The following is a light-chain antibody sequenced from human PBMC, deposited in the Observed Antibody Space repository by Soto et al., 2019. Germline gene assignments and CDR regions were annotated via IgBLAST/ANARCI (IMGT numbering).Light chain of an antibody. J-gene: IGKJ5*01. V-gene: IGKV3-20*01. CDR1: QSVVSSY. CDR2: GAS. CDR3: QQFGSSLIT. Sequence: EIVLTQSPGTLSLSPWERATLSCSASQSVVSSYLAWYQQKPGQAPRLLIYGASSRATGIPDRFNGGGSGTDFILTISRLEPEDFAVYYCQQFGSSLITFGQGTRLEI.